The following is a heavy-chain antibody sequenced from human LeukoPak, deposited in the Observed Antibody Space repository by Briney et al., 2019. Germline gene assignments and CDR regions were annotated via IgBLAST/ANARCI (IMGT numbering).Heavy chain of an antibody. Sequence: SETLSLTCAVYGGSFSGYYCSWIRQPPGKGLEWIGEINHSGSTNYNPSLKSRVTISVDTSKNQFSLKLSSVTAADTAVYYCARRTTVTSYWGQGTLVTVSS. CDR2: INHSGST. CDR3: ARRTTVTSY. J-gene: IGHJ4*02. D-gene: IGHD4-17*01. CDR1: GGSFSGYY. V-gene: IGHV4-34*01.